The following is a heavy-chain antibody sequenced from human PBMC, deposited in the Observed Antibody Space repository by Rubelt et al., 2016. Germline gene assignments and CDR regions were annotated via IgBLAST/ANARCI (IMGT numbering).Heavy chain of an antibody. V-gene: IGHV3-30*02. CDR3: AKGGNVVVTARLYYFDY. J-gene: IGHJ4*02. Sequence: QVQLVESGGGVVQPGGSLRLSCAASGFTFSSYGMHWVRQAPGKGLEWVAFIRYDGSNKYYADSVKGRVTISRDNSKNTLYLQMNSLKAEETAVYYCAKGGNVVVTARLYYFDYWGQGTLVTVSS. CDR2: IRYDGSNK. D-gene: IGHD2-21*02. CDR1: GFTFSSYG.